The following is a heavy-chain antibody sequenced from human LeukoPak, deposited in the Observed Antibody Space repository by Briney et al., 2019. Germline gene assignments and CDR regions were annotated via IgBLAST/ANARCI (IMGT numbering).Heavy chain of an antibody. CDR3: ARGGAVERYCSSTSCYWVDAFDI. V-gene: IGHV5-10-1*01. J-gene: IGHJ3*02. CDR2: IDPSDSYT. CDR1: GYSFTSYW. D-gene: IGHD2-2*01. Sequence: GESLMISCKGSGYSFTSYWISWARQMPGKGLEWMGRIDPSDSYTNYSPSFQGHVTISADKSISTAYLQWSSLKASDTAMYYCARGGAVERYCSSTSCYWVDAFDIWGQVTMVTVSS.